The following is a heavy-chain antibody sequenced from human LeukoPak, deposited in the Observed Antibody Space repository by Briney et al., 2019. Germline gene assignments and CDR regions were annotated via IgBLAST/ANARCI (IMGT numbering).Heavy chain of an antibody. Sequence: SETLSLTCTVSGGSISSSSYYWGWIRQPPGKGLEWIGSIYYSGSTYYNPSLKSRVTISVDTSKNQFSLKLSSVTAADTAVYYYASGSSGWYGFHDAFDIWGQGTMVTVSS. J-gene: IGHJ3*02. CDR1: GGSISSSSYY. CDR2: IYYSGST. V-gene: IGHV4-39*07. CDR3: ASGSSGWYGFHDAFDI. D-gene: IGHD6-19*01.